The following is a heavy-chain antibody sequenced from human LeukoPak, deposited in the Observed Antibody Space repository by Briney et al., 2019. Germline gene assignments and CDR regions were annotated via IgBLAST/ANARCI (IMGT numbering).Heavy chain of an antibody. V-gene: IGHV1-2*04. CDR2: INPNSGGT. CDR3: ARDGYNYGGGFDY. CDR1: GYTFTGYY. D-gene: IGHD5-24*01. Sequence: ASVKVSCKASGYTFTGYYMHWVRQAPGQGLEWMGWINPNSGGTNYAQKFQGWVTMTRDTSISTAYMELSRLRSDDTAVYYCARDGYNYGGGFDYWGQGTLVTVSS. J-gene: IGHJ4*02.